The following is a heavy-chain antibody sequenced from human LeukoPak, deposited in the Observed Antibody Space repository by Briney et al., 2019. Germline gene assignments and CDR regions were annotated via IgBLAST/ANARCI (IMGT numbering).Heavy chain of an antibody. D-gene: IGHD3-22*01. J-gene: IGHJ4*02. CDR3: ARAPYYDSSGTFDY. CDR2: INHSGST. CDR1: GGSFSGYY. V-gene: IGHV4-34*01. Sequence: PSETLSLTCAVYGGSFSGYYWSWIRQPPGKGLEWIGEINHSGSTNYNPSLKSRVTISVDASKNQFSLKLSSVTAADTAVYYCARAPYYDSSGTFDYWGQGTLVTVSS.